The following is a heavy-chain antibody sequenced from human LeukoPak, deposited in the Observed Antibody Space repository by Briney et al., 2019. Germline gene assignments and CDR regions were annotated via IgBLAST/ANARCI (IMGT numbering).Heavy chain of an antibody. V-gene: IGHV3-23*01. Sequence: PGGSLRLSCAASGFTFSIYAMSWVREAPGKGVEWVSAICTGGGSKYYADSVKGRFTISRDNSNNTLYLQMNSLRAEDTAVYYCAKPRDSIVGTTTPTRLATLDIWGQGTMVTVSS. D-gene: IGHD1-26*01. CDR2: ICTGGGSK. CDR3: AKPRDSIVGTTTPTRLATLDI. CDR1: GFTFSIYA. J-gene: IGHJ3*02.